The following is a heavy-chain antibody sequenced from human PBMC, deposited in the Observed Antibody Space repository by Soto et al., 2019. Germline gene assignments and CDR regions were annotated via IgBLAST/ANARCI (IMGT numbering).Heavy chain of an antibody. CDR1: GYTFTSYA. D-gene: IGHD4-17*01. V-gene: IGHV1-18*01. CDR2: ISAYNGNT. J-gene: IGHJ4*02. Sequence: GASLKVSCKASGYTFTSYAISWVRHAPGQGLEWMGWISAYNGNTNYAQKLQGRVTMTTDTSTSTAYMELRSLRSDDTAVYYCARDWELFQDYGDYFGYWGQGTLVTVSS. CDR3: ARDWELFQDYGDYFGY.